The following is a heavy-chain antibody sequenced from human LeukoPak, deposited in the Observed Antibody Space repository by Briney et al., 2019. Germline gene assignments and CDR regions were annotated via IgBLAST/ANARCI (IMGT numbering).Heavy chain of an antibody. D-gene: IGHD2-15*01. CDR2: IYYSGST. V-gene: IGHV4-39*01. Sequence: PSETLSLTCTVSGGSISTTSYFWGWIRQPPGKGLEWIGSIYYSGSTYYNPSLKSRVTISVDTSKNQFSLKLSSVTAADTAVYYCARGKSYSKGYFDYWGQGTLVTVSS. CDR3: ARGKSYSKGYFDY. CDR1: GGSISTTSYF. J-gene: IGHJ4*02.